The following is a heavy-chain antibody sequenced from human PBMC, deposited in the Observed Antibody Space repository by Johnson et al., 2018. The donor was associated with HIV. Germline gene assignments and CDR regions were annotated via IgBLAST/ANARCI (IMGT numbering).Heavy chain of an antibody. CDR2: ISWNSGSI. CDR1: GFTFDDYA. Sequence: EVQLVEFGGGLVQPGRSLRLSCAASGFTFDDYAMHWVRQAPGKGLEWVSGISWNSGSIGYADSVKGRFTISRDNAKNSLYRQMNSLRAEDTALYYCAKDKSWIDHAFDIWGQGTMVTVSS. D-gene: IGHD2-2*03. V-gene: IGHV3-9*01. J-gene: IGHJ3*02. CDR3: AKDKSWIDHAFDI.